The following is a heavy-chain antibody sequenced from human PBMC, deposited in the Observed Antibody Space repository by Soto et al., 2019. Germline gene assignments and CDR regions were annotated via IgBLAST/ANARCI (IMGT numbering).Heavy chain of an antibody. J-gene: IGHJ4*02. CDR1: GGSISSGGYY. D-gene: IGHD6-6*01. CDR2: IKSETSGGTT. V-gene: IGHV3-15*01. CDR3: VTDPGGGVSAREVPGY. Sequence: VQLQESGPGLVKPSQTLSLTCTVSGGSISSGGYYWSWIRQHPGKGLEWIGRIKSETSGGTTDYAAPVRGRFSISRDDSRNTLNLQMNSLKTEDTAVYYCVTDPGGGVSAREVPGYWGQGTLVTVSS.